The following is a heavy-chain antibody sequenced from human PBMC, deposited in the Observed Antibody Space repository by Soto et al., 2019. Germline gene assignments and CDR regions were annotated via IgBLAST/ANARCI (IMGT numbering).Heavy chain of an antibody. Sequence: EVQLVESGGGLVKPGGSVRLSCAASGFTISSHSMNWVRQTPGGGLEWVSSISSSSEYIYYADSLKGRVTISRDNAKNSLYLQMNSLRAEDTAVYYCATWLQREHAFDIWGLGTMVTVSS. V-gene: IGHV3-21*01. CDR3: ATWLQREHAFDI. CDR1: GFTISSHS. D-gene: IGHD1-1*01. J-gene: IGHJ3*02. CDR2: ISSSSEYI.